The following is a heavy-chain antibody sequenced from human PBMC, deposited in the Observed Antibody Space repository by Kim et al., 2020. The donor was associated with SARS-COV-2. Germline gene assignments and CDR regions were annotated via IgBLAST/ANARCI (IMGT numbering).Heavy chain of an antibody. CDR3: AKGTAGLVRGAVDS. J-gene: IGHJ4*02. V-gene: IGHV3-9*01. Sequence: ADSVRGRFTISRDNAKNSLYLKMNSLRPEDTAFYYCAKGTAGLVRGAVDSWGRGNLVTVSS. D-gene: IGHD3-10*01.